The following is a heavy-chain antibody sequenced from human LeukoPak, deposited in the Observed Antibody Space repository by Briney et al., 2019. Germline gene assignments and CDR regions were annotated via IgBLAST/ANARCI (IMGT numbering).Heavy chain of an antibody. CDR3: AGEESPFCQSCSGGSCYSNYYYYMDV. J-gene: IGHJ6*03. Sequence: SVKVSCKASGGTFSSYAISWVRQAPGQGLEWMGRIIPIFGTANYAQKFQGRVTITTDESTSTAYMELSSLRSEDTAVYYCAGEESPFCQSCSGGSCYSNYYYYMDVWGKGTTVTVSS. V-gene: IGHV1-69*05. CDR2: IIPIFGTA. CDR1: GGTFSSYA. D-gene: IGHD2-15*01.